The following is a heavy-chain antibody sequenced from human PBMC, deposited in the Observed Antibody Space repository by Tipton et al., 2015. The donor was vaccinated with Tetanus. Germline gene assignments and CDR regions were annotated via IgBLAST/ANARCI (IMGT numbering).Heavy chain of an antibody. CDR1: GGSMSTYY. Sequence: TLSLTCTVSGGSMSTYYWNWIRQSPGEGLEWIGYVYDSGSTNYNSSLKSRVTISIDTSKNQFSLKLSSVTAADTAVYYCATTEYSSGWYNWGQGTLVTVSS. V-gene: IGHV4-59*12. CDR2: VYDSGST. J-gene: IGHJ4*02. D-gene: IGHD6-19*01. CDR3: ATTEYSSGWYN.